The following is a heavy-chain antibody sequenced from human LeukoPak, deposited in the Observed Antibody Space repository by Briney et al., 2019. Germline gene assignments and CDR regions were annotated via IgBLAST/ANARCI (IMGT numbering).Heavy chain of an antibody. Sequence: SETLSLTCAVSGGSISSSNWWSWVRQPPGKGLEWIGYIYHSGSTYYNPSLKSRVTISVDRSRNQFSLKLSFVTAADTAVYYCARGYAQFDYWGQGTLVTVSS. D-gene: IGHD5-12*01. CDR2: IYHSGST. CDR1: GGSISSSNW. J-gene: IGHJ4*02. V-gene: IGHV4-4*02. CDR3: ARGYAQFDY.